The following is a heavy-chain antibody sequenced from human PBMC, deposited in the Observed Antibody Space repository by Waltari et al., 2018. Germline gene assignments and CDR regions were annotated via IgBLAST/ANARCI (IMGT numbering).Heavy chain of an antibody. Sequence: QVQLQESGPGLVKPSQTLSLTCTVSGGSISSGSYYWSWIRPPAGKGLEGIGRIYTSGSTNYNPSLKSRVTISVDTSKNQFSLKLSSVTAADTAVYYCARDRGRSSGGAHFDYWGQGTLVTVSS. J-gene: IGHJ4*02. D-gene: IGHD6-19*01. CDR2: IYTSGST. CDR1: GGSISSGSYY. CDR3: ARDRGRSSGGAHFDY. V-gene: IGHV4-61*02.